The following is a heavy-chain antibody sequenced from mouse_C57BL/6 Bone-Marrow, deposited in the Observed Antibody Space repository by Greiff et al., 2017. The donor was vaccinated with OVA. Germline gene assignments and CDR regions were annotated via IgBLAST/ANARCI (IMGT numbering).Heavy chain of an antibody. CDR2: IYPRSGNT. CDR1: GYTFTSYG. Sequence: VQGVESGAELARPGASVKLSCKASGYTFTSYGISWVKQRTGQGLEWIGEIYPRSGNTYYNEKFKGKATLTADKSSSTAYMELRSLTSEDSAVYFCARRNYGSSYAMDYWGQGTSVTVSS. J-gene: IGHJ4*01. D-gene: IGHD1-1*01. CDR3: ARRNYGSSYAMDY. V-gene: IGHV1-81*01.